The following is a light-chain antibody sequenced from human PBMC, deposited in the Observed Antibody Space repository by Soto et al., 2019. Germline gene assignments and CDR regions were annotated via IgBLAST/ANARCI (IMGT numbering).Light chain of an antibody. J-gene: IGKJ5*01. Sequence: DIVMTQSPLSLPVTPGEPSSVSCVCSQILLHSNGYNYLDWYLQKPGQSPQLLIYLGSNRSSGVPDRFSGSGSGTDFTLTISSLQPEDFATYYCQQSYSTPITFGQGTRLEI. CDR2: LGS. CDR1: QILLHSNGYNY. V-gene: IGKV2-28*01. CDR3: QQSYSTPIT.